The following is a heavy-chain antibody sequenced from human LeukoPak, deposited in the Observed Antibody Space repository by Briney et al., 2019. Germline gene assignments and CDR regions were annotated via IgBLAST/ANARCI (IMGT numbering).Heavy chain of an antibody. Sequence: SETLSLTCAVYGGSFSGYYWSWIRQPAGKGLEWIGEINHSGSTNYNPSLKSRVTISVDTSKNQFSLKLSSVTAADTAVYYCARWKDTALFPYYFDYWGQGTLVTVSS. D-gene: IGHD5-18*01. CDR3: ARWKDTALFPYYFDY. CDR1: GGSFSGYY. CDR2: INHSGST. J-gene: IGHJ4*02. V-gene: IGHV4-34*01.